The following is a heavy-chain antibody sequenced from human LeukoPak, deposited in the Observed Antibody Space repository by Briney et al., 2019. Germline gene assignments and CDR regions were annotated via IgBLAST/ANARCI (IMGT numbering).Heavy chain of an antibody. CDR1: GYTFTSYG. D-gene: IGHD6-19*01. CDR3: ARVEYSSGWFNYYYYMDV. J-gene: IGHJ6*03. CDR2: ISAYNGNT. Sequence: ASVKVSCKASGYTFTSYGISRVRQAPGQGLEWMGWISAYNGNTNYAQKLQGRVTMTTDTSTSTAYMELRSLRSDDTAVYYCARVEYSSGWFNYYYYMDVWGKGTTVTVSS. V-gene: IGHV1-18*01.